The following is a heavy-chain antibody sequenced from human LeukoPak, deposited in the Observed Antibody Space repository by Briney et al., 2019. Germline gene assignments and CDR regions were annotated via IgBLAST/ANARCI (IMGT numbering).Heavy chain of an antibody. CDR1: GGSISSSIYY. V-gene: IGHV4-39*01. CDR2: IYHSGNT. Sequence: SETLSLTCTVSGGSISSSIYYWGWIRQPPGKGLEGIGNIYHSGNTYYNPSLKSRVTISVDTSKNQFSLKLSSVTAADTAVYYCARLGSWFDPWGQGTLVTVSS. D-gene: IGHD2-2*03. CDR3: ARLGSWFDP. J-gene: IGHJ5*02.